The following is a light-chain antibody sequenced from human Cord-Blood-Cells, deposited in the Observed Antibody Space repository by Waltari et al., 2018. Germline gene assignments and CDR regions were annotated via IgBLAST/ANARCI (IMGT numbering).Light chain of an antibody. V-gene: IGLV3-21*03. CDR3: QVWDSSSDHVV. CDR1: NIGSKS. J-gene: IGLJ2*01. CDR2: DDS. Sequence: SYVLTQPPSVSVAPGKTARITCGGNNIGSKSVHWYQQKPGQAPVLVVYDDSDRPSGIPERFAGSSSGNTSTLTSSRGEAGDEADYFCQVWDSSSDHVVFGGGTKLTVL.